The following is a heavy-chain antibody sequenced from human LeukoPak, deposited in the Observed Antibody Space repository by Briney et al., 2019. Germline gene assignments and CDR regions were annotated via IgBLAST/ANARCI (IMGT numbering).Heavy chain of an antibody. D-gene: IGHD3-10*01. Sequence: SQTLSLTCTVSGGSISSGGYYWSWIRQHPGKGLEWIGYVYYGGSTYYNPSLKSRVTISVDTSENQFSLKLSSVTAADTAVYYCARLWFGEPSLDCWGQGTLVTVSS. CDR2: VYYGGST. J-gene: IGHJ4*02. CDR3: ARLWFGEPSLDC. V-gene: IGHV4-31*03. CDR1: GGSISSGGYY.